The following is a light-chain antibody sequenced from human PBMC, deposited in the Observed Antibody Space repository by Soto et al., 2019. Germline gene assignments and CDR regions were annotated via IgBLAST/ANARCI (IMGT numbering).Light chain of an antibody. V-gene: IGLV2-14*03. CDR1: SSDVGGYNY. Sequence: QSVLTQPASVSGSPGQSITISCTGTSSDVGGYNYVSWYQHHPGKAPKLIIYDVSNRPSGVSIRFSGSKSDNTASLTISGRQPEDEADSHCSSYTTSNTRQIVFGTGTKVTVL. CDR2: DVS. CDR3: SSYTTSNTRQIV. J-gene: IGLJ1*01.